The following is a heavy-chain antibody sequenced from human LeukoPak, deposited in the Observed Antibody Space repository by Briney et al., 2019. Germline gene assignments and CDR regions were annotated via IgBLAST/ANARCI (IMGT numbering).Heavy chain of an antibody. Sequence: PGGSLRLSCAVSGYTFINAYVNWVRQAPGKGLEWVAVISYDGSNKYYADSVKGRFTISRDNSKNTLYLQMNSLRAEDTAVYYCASPGAMITFGGVIVDWGQGTLVTVSS. CDR1: GYTFINAY. CDR2: ISYDGSNK. V-gene: IGHV3-30-3*01. D-gene: IGHD3-16*02. J-gene: IGHJ4*02. CDR3: ASPGAMITFGGVIVD.